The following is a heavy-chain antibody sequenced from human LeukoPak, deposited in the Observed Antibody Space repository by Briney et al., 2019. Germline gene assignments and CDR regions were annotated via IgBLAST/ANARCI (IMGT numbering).Heavy chain of an antibody. V-gene: IGHV4-31*03. CDR3: ARVWFGESSPYFDY. D-gene: IGHD3-10*01. J-gene: IGHJ4*02. CDR1: GGSISSGGYY. Sequence: SQTLSLICTVSGGSISSGGYYWSWIRQHPGKGLEWIGYIYYSGSTYYNPSLKSRVTISVDTSKNQFSLKLSSVTAADTAVYYCARVWFGESSPYFDYWGQGTLVTVSS. CDR2: IYYSGST.